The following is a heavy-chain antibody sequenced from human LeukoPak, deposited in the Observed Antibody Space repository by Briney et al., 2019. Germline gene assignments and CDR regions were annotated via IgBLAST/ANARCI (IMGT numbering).Heavy chain of an antibody. V-gene: IGHV4-59*08. Sequence: SETLSLTCTVSGDSMSPHYWNWIRQTPDKGLEWIGYVFHTGNTVYNPSLRSRVTISVDTSKNQFSLKLTSVTAADTAVYFCARRPFPYFFDYWGRGTLVTVSS. CDR3: ARRPFPYFFDY. CDR1: GDSMSPHY. J-gene: IGHJ4*02. CDR2: VFHTGNT.